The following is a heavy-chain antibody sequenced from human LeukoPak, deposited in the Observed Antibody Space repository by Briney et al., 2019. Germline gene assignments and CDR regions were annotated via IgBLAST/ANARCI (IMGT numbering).Heavy chain of an antibody. V-gene: IGHV3-30*02. J-gene: IGHJ6*02. CDR2: IRYDGSNK. CDR3: ARATYHYDSSGYPIPYMDV. CDR1: GFTFSTYG. D-gene: IGHD3-22*01. Sequence: GGSLRLSWAASGFTFSTYGMHWVRQAPGKGLEWVAFIRYDGSNKYYADSVKGRFTISRDNAKNTLYLQMNSLRAEETAVYYCARATYHYDSSGYPIPYMDVWGQGTTVTVSS.